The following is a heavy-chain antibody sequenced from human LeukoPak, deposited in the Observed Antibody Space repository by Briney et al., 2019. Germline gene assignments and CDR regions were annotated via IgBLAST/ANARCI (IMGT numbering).Heavy chain of an antibody. CDR3: ARDNSVRDEAWWFNP. CDR2: ISPSVGST. V-gene: IGHV1-46*01. Sequence: ASVKVSCKAFGYTSTSNYMHWVRHAPEQGPEWMGVISPSVGSTTYAQNFQGTVTLTRDISTSTDYLELSSLRSEDTAVYYCARDNSVRDEAWWFNPWGQGTLVTVSS. J-gene: IGHJ5*02. D-gene: IGHD5-24*01. CDR1: GYTSTSNY.